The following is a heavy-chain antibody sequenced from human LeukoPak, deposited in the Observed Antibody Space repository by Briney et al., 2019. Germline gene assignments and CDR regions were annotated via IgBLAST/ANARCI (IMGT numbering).Heavy chain of an antibody. CDR2: ISDTSSRT. Sequence: GGSLRLSCAASGFTFSKYGMHWVRQAPGKGLEWVSDISDTSSRTYYTDSVKGRFTISRDDSKKTVYLQMKSLTAEDTAIYFCALHDSFIPYWGQGTPVTVSS. CDR1: GFTFSKYG. V-gene: IGHV3-23*01. CDR3: ALHDSFIPY. J-gene: IGHJ4*02. D-gene: IGHD5-18*01.